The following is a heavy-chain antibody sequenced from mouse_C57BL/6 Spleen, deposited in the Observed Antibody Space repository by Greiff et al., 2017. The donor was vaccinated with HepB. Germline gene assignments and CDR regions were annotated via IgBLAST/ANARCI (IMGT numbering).Heavy chain of an antibody. CDR2: ISSGGDYI. V-gene: IGHV5-9-1*02. J-gene: IGHJ4*01. CDR1: GFTFSSYA. Sequence: EVQWVESGEGLVKPGGSLKLSCAASGFTFSSYAMSWVRQTPEKRLEWVAYISSGGDYIYYADTVKGRFTISRDNARNTLYLQMSSLKSEDTAMYYCTRDYGISYAMDYWGQGTSVTVSS. CDR3: TRDYGISYAMDY. D-gene: IGHD1-1*01.